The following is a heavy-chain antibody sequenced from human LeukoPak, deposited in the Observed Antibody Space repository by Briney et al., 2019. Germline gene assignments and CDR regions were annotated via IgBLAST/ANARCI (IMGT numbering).Heavy chain of an antibody. CDR2: INPNSGGT. V-gene: IGHV1-2*02. CDR1: RYTFSGYY. D-gene: IGHD3-3*01. CDR3: AKELEWQFYYGMDV. J-gene: IGHJ6*02. Sequence: ASVKVSCKASRYTFSGYYMHWVRQAPGQGLEWMGWINPNSGGTNYAQRFQGRVTMTRDTSISTAYMELSRLRSDDTAVYYCAKELEWQFYYGMDVWGQGTTVTVSS.